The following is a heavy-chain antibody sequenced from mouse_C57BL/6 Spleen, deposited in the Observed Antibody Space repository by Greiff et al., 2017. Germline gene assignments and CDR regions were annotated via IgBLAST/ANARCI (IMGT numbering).Heavy chain of an antibody. D-gene: IGHD2-3*01. J-gene: IGHJ3*01. CDR3: ARSMDGYYWFAY. V-gene: IGHV1-81*01. CDR1: GYTFTSYG. CDR2: IYPRSGNT. Sequence: QVQLQQSGAELARPGASVKLSCKASGYTFTSYGISWVKQRTGQGLEWIGEIYPRSGNTYYNEKFKGKATLTADTSSSTAYMELRSLTSEDSAVYFCARSMDGYYWFAYWGQGTLVTVSA.